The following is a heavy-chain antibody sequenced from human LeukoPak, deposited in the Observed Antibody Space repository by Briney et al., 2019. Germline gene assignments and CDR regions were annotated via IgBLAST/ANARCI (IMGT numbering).Heavy chain of an antibody. CDR3: ARDWRYGSGSFPYYYYGMDV. CDR2: IIPILGIA. D-gene: IGHD3-10*01. J-gene: IGHJ6*02. CDR1: GGTFSSYA. V-gene: IGHV1-69*04. Sequence: SVKASCKASGGTFSSYAISWVRQAPGQGLEWMGRIIPILGIANYAQKFQGRVTITADKSTSTAYMELSSLRSEDTAVYYCARDWRYGSGSFPYYYYGMDVWGQGTTVTVSS.